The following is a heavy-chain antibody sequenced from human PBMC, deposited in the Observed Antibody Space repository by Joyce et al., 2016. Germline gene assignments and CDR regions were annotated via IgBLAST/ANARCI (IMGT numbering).Heavy chain of an antibody. CDR2: SYYSGRT. V-gene: IGHV4-39*01. J-gene: IGHJ5*02. D-gene: IGHD6-19*01. CDR3: ARHFLGSGWGNWFDP. Sequence: QLQLQESGPGLVKPSETLSLTCTVSGGSISSSSYYWGWIRQPPGKGLEWIGSSYYSGRTDHNPSLKSRVTISVDTSKSQFSLKLRSVTAADTAVYHCARHFLGSGWGNWFDPWGQGTLVTVSS. CDR1: GGSISSSSYY.